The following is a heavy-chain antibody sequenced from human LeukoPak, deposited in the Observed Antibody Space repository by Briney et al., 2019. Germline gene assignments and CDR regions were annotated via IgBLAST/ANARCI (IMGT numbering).Heavy chain of an antibody. Sequence: PGGSLRLSCAASGFTFSSYSMNWVRQAPGKGLEWVSSISSSSSYIYYADSVKGRLTISRDNAKNSLYLQMNSLRAEDTAVYYCARAPNPYGSGSYYNYWGQGTLVTVSS. CDR1: GFTFSSYS. CDR2: ISSSSSYI. CDR3: ARAPNPYGSGSYYNY. V-gene: IGHV3-21*01. D-gene: IGHD3-10*01. J-gene: IGHJ4*02.